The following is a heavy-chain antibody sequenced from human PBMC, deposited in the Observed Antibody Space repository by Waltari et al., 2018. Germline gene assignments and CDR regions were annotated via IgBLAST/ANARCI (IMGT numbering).Heavy chain of an antibody. CDR1: GGTFSSYA. CDR3: ARFNGATIGYNWFDP. J-gene: IGHJ5*02. CDR2: IIPIFGTA. D-gene: IGHD5-12*01. V-gene: IGHV1-69*13. Sequence: PGSSVKVSCKASGGTFSSYAISWVRQAPGQGLEWMGGIIPIFGTANYAQKFQGRVTITADESTSTAYMELSSLRSEDTAVYYCARFNGATIGYNWFDPWGQGTLVTVSS.